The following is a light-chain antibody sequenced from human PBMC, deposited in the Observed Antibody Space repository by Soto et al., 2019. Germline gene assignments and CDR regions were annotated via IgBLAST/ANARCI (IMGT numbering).Light chain of an antibody. J-gene: IGKJ4*01. V-gene: IGKV1-12*01. CDR1: QDISSW. Sequence: DIQMTQSPSSVSASVGDRVTITCRASQDISSWLAWYQQKPGKAPKLLIYAASRLQSGVPSRFSGSASGTDFTLTISTLQPEDFATYYCQQTSSFPLTFGGGTRWIS. CDR3: QQTSSFPLT. CDR2: AAS.